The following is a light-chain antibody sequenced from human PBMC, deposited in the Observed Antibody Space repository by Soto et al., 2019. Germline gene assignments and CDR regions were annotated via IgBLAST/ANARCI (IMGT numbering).Light chain of an antibody. CDR2: EVN. J-gene: IGLJ2*01. Sequence: QSALTQPASVSGSPGQSITISCTGTSSDVGGYNYVSWYQQHPGKAPKLMIYEVNNRPSGVSNRFSGSTSGNTASLTISGLQAEDEADYYCSSYTSSSTLVVFGGGTKLTVL. V-gene: IGLV2-14*01. CDR3: SSYTSSSTLVV. CDR1: SSDVGGYNY.